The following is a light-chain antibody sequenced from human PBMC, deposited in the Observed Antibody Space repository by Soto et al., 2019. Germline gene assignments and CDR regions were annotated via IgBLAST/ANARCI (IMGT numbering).Light chain of an antibody. CDR2: GAS. J-gene: IGKJ1*01. CDR1: QSVSSS. CDR3: QQYNNWWT. V-gene: IGKV3-15*01. Sequence: EIVMTQTPATLSVSPGERATLSCMGSQSVSSSLAWYQQKPGQAPRLLIYGASTRATGFPARFSGSGSGTEFTLTISSLQSEDFAVYYCQQYNNWWTFGQGTKVDIK.